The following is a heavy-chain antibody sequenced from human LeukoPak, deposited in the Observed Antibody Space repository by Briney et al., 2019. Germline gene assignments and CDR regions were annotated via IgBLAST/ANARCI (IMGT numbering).Heavy chain of an antibody. Sequence: GGSLRLSCAASGFTFSSYAMHWVRQAPGKGLEWVAVISYDGSNKYYADSVKGRFTISRDNSKSTLYLQMNSLRAEDTAVYYCAKDSMTTVTPGSLDYWGQGTLVTVSS. D-gene: IGHD4-17*01. V-gene: IGHV3-30-3*01. J-gene: IGHJ4*02. CDR3: AKDSMTTVTPGSLDY. CDR1: GFTFSSYA. CDR2: ISYDGSNK.